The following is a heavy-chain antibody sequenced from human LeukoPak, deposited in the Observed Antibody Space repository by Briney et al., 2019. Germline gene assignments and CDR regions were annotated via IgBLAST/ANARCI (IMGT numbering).Heavy chain of an antibody. CDR2: IYYSGST. J-gene: IGHJ4*02. Sequence: SETLSLTCTVSGGSMNNYYWNWIRQPPGKGLEWIGNIYYSGSTNYNPSLKSRVNISLDKFRNQFSLKLTSVTAADTAVYYCARGRRWLQFLFDYWGQGTLVTVSS. D-gene: IGHD5-24*01. CDR3: ARGRRWLQFLFDY. CDR1: GGSMNNYY. V-gene: IGHV4-59*01.